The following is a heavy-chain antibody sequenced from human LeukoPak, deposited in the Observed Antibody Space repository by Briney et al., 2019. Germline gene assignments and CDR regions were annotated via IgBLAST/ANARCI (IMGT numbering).Heavy chain of an antibody. CDR2: INPNSGGT. D-gene: IGHD6-19*01. J-gene: IGHJ4*02. CDR3: ARDLGVQWLVPPAYFDY. Sequence: GASVKVSCKASGYTFTGYYMHWVRQAPGQGLEWMGWINPNSGGTNCAQKFQGRVTMTRDTSISTAYMELGRLRSDDTAVYYCARDLGVQWLVPPAYFDYWGQGTLVTVSS. V-gene: IGHV1-2*02. CDR1: GYTFTGYY.